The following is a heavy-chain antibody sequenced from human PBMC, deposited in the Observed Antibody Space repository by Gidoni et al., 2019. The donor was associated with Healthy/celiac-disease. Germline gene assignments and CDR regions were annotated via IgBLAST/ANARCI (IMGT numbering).Heavy chain of an antibody. J-gene: IGHJ4*02. CDR1: GFTFSSYS. V-gene: IGHV3-21*01. D-gene: IGHD3-3*01. CDR2: ISSSSSYI. CDR3: ARTTTIFGVDY. Sequence: EVQLVESGGGLVKHGGSLRRSCAASGFTFSSYSMNWVRQAPGKGLEWVSSISSSSSYIYYADSVKGRFTISRDNAKNSLYLQMNSLRAEDTAVYYCARTTTIFGVDYWGQGTLVTVSS.